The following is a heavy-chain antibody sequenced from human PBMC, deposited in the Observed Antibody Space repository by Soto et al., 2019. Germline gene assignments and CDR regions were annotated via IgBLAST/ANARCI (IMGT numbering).Heavy chain of an antibody. CDR1: VYTFTSYD. Sequence: GASXKVSCKASVYTFTSYDINWVRQATGQGLERKGWMNPNSGNTGYAQKFQGRVTMTRNTSISTAYMELSSLRSEDTAVYYCARGIVVVPAAMNVDYYYYYMDVWGKGTTVTVSS. V-gene: IGHV1-8*01. CDR3: ARGIVVVPAAMNVDYYYYYMDV. J-gene: IGHJ6*03. D-gene: IGHD2-2*01. CDR2: MNPNSGNT.